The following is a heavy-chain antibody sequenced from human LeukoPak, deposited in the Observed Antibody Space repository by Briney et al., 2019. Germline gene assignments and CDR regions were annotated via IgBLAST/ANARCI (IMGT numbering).Heavy chain of an antibody. CDR1: GSTFPSYD. V-gene: IGHV1-8*01. J-gene: IGHJ3*02. CDR2: MNPNSGKT. CDR3: ARLDYYDTIGYDAFDI. D-gene: IGHD3-22*01. Sequence: ASVKVSCKASGSTFPSYDINWVRPATGQGLEWMGWMNPNSGKTGYAQKIQGRGTMTRNTSISTAYKELSSLRSEDTAVYYCARLDYYDTIGYDAFDIWGQGTMVTVSS.